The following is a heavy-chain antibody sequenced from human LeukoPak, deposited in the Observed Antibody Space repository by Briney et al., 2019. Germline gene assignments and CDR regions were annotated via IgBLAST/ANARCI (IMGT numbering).Heavy chain of an antibody. D-gene: IGHD3-10*01. V-gene: IGHV3-53*04. J-gene: IGHJ4*02. CDR3: ARESGADPYYFDG. CDR1: VFTPTSNY. CDR2: LYTDCRT. Sequence: VGSLRLSCAVSVFTPTSNYISWVRQAPGRGQEWLSVLYTDCRTYYADSVKGRFTISRHNSKNTVYLQMNGLRPEDTAVYYGARESGADPYYFDGWGQRTLVTVST.